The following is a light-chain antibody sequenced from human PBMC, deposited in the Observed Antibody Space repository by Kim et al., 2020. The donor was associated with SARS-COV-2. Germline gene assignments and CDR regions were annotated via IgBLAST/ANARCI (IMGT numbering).Light chain of an antibody. CDR1: SLRSYY. V-gene: IGLV3-19*01. CDR3: NSRDSSGNRV. Sequence: SSELTQDPAVSVALGQTVRTTCQGDSLRSYYASWYQQKPGQAPVLVIYGKNNRPSGIPDRFSGSSSGNTASLTITGAQAEDEADYYCNSRDSSGNRVFGGGTKVTVL. J-gene: IGLJ2*01. CDR2: GKN.